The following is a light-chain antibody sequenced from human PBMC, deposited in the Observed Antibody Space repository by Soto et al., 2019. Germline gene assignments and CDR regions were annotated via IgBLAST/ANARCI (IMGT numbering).Light chain of an antibody. CDR2: GAS. CDR1: QSVGSK. Sequence: EIVMTQSPATLSVSPGERATLSCRASQSVGSKLAWYQQKPGQAPRLLIYGASTSATGIPARFSGSGSGTEFTLTISSLQSEDFAVYYCQQYNNRPPLTFGGGTKVEIK. J-gene: IGKJ4*01. CDR3: QQYNNRPPLT. V-gene: IGKV3-15*01.